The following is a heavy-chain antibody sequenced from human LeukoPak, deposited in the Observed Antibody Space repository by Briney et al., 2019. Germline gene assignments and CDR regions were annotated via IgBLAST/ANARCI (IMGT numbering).Heavy chain of an antibody. CDR2: IYYSGSA. J-gene: IGHJ6*02. D-gene: IGHD5-12*01. Sequence: SETLSLTCAVSGGSISSSNWWSWVRQPPGKGLEWIGTIYYSGSAYYNPSLKTQVTISVDTSKNQFSLKLSSVTAADTAVYYCARDLAMGYSGYDWLFYGMDVWGQGTTVTVSS. V-gene: IGHV4-4*02. CDR3: ARDLAMGYSGYDWLFYGMDV. CDR1: GGSISSSNW.